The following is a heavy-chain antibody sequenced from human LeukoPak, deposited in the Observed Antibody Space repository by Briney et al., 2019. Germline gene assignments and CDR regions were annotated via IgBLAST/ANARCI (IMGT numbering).Heavy chain of an antibody. CDR2: IRYDENNK. CDR1: GFTFNNYG. J-gene: IGHJ4*02. Sequence: GGSLRLSCGASGFTFNNYGMHWVRQAPGKGPEWVAFIRYDENNKYYADSVKGRFTISRDNSKNTVFLQMNSLRVEDTAVYYCARGPTRGYGDYWGQGTLVTVSS. V-gene: IGHV3-30*02. D-gene: IGHD5-18*01. CDR3: ARGPTRGYGDY.